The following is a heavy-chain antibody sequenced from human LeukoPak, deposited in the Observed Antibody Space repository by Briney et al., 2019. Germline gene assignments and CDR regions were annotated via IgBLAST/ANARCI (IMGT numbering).Heavy chain of an antibody. D-gene: IGHD5-18*01. CDR3: VREARGYHYTYFDY. V-gene: IGHV3-13*01. Sequence: PGGSPRLSCTASGLTLGGHDMHWVRQTTGEGLEWVAAVSSGHHAFYAGSVKGRFTVSREDAKNSLYLQMNSLRAGDTAVYYCVREARGYHYTYFDYWGQGSLVTVSS. CDR2: VSSGHHA. CDR1: GLTLGGHD. J-gene: IGHJ4*02.